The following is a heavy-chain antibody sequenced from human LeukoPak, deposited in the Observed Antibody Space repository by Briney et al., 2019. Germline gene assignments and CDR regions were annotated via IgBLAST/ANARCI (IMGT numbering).Heavy chain of an antibody. CDR3: ARLRLSGGSFSVGWFDP. D-gene: IGHD1-26*01. CDR1: GGSISSGGYY. Sequence: SQTLSLTCTVSGGSISSGGYYWSWIRQPPGKGLEWIGYIYHSGSTYYNPSLESRVTMLLDKSKNQFSLRLNSVTAADTAVYFCARLRLSGGSFSVGWFDPWGQGIQVTVSS. J-gene: IGHJ5*02. V-gene: IGHV4-30-2*01. CDR2: IYHSGST.